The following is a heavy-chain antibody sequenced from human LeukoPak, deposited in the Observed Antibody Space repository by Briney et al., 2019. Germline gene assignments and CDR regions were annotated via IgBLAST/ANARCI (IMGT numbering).Heavy chain of an antibody. Sequence: SETLSLTCAVSGGSISSSNWWSWVRQPPGKGLEWIGEIHHSGSTNYNPSLKSRVTISVDKPKNQFSLKLSSVTAADTAVYYCARVPYSSSWPGFDPWGQGTLVTVSS. CDR3: ARVPYSSSWPGFDP. J-gene: IGHJ5*02. CDR2: IHHSGST. V-gene: IGHV4-4*02. CDR1: GGSISSSNW. D-gene: IGHD6-13*01.